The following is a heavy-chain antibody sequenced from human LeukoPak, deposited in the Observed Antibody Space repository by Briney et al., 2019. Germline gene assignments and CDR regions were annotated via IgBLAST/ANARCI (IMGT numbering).Heavy chain of an antibody. J-gene: IGHJ4*02. CDR1: GDSVSSNTAA. V-gene: IGHV6-1*01. CDR3: ARSPCDSSGYPFYCFDY. Sequence: SQTLSLTCAISGDSVSSNTAAWNWIRQSPSRGLKWLGRTYYRCKWYNDYALSVKSRIAINPDTSKNQFSLQLNSVTPEDTAVYYCARSPCDSSGYPFYCFDYWGQGTLVTVSS. CDR2: TYYRCKWYN. D-gene: IGHD3-22*01.